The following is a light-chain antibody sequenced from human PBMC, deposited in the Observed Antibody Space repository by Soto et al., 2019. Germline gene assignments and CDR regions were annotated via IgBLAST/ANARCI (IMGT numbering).Light chain of an antibody. Sequence: DIQMTQSPSSLSASVGDRVTITCRASQGISNFLAWYQQKPGKVPKLLISAASTLQSGVPSRFSGSGSGTDFTLTITILQPEDVATYYCQQYSSVITFGQGTRLEI. CDR1: QGISNF. J-gene: IGKJ5*01. CDR2: AAS. CDR3: QQYSSVIT. V-gene: IGKV1-27*01.